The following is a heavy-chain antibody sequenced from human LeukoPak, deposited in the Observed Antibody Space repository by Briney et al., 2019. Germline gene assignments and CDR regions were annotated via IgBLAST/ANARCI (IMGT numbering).Heavy chain of an antibody. CDR3: ARRVGQQQSSNPLYYYYYGMDV. CDR1: GYTFTSYA. J-gene: IGHJ6*02. CDR2: INTNTGNP. Sequence: EASVKVSCKASGYTFTSYAMNWVRQAPGQGLEWMGWINTNTGNPTYAQGFTGRFVFSLDTSVSTAYLQISSLKAEDTAVYYCARRVGQQQSSNPLYYYYYGMDVWGQGTTVTVSS. D-gene: IGHD6-13*01. V-gene: IGHV7-4-1*02.